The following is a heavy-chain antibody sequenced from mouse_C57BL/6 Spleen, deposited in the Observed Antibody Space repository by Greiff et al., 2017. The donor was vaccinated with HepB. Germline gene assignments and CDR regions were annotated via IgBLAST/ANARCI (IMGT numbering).Heavy chain of an antibody. J-gene: IGHJ4*01. D-gene: IGHD2-4*01. Sequence: QVHVKQSGAELVRPGPSVKMSCKASGYTFTNYWIGWAKQRPGHGLEWIGDIYPGGGYTNYNEKFKGKATLTADKSSSTAYMQFSSLTSEDSAIYYCARSDYLYAMDYWGQGTSVTVSS. V-gene: IGHV1-63*01. CDR3: ARSDYLYAMDY. CDR1: GYTFTNYW. CDR2: IYPGGGYT.